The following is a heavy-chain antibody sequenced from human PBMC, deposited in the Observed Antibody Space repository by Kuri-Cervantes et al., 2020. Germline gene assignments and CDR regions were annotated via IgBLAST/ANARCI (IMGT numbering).Heavy chain of an antibody. D-gene: IGHD3-10*01. CDR1: GYTFTSYG. V-gene: IGHV1-18*01. CDR2: ISAYNGDT. Sequence: ASVKVSCKASGYTFTSYGISWVRQAPGQGLEWMGWISAYNGDTNYAQKLQGRVTMTTDTSTSTAYMELRSLRSDDTAVYYCARVNYYGSGSPHLPWGQGTLITVSS. J-gene: IGHJ5*02. CDR3: ARVNYYGSGSPHLP.